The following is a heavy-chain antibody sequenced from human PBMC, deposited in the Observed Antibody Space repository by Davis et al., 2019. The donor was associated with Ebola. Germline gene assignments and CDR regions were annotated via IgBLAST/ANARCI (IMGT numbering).Heavy chain of an antibody. V-gene: IGHV4-30-4*01. D-gene: IGHD3-22*01. CDR3: AFSSGYYYGFQH. Sequence: MPSETLSLTCTVSGFSISHYYWSWIRQPPGKGLEWIGYIYYSGSTYYNPSLKSRVTISVDTSKNQFSLKLSSVTAADTAVYYCAFSSGYYYGFQHWGQGTLVTVSS. J-gene: IGHJ1*01. CDR2: IYYSGST. CDR1: GFSISHYY.